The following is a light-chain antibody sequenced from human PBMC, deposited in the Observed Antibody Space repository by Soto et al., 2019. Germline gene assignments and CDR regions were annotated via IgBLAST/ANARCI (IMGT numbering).Light chain of an antibody. CDR3: QQSYSTPLT. J-gene: IGKJ1*01. V-gene: IGKV3-20*01. CDR1: QSVSSSY. Sequence: EIVLTQSPGTLSLSPGERATLSCRASQSVSSSYLAWYQQKPGQAPRLLIYGASSRATGIPDRFSGSGSGTDFTLTISRLEPEDFAVYYCQQSYSTPLTFGQGTKVEIK. CDR2: GAS.